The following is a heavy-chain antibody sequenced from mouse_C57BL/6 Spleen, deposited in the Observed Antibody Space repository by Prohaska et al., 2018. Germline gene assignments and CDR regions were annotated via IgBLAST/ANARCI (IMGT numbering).Heavy chain of an antibody. CDR1: GYSITSGYY. Sequence: DVQLQESGPGLVKPSQSLSLTCSVTGYSITSGYYWNWIRQFPGNKLEWMGYISYDGSNNYNPSLKNRISITRDTSKNQFFLKLNSVTTEDTATYYCARDYYGSRDYWGQGTTLTVSS. CDR2: ISYDGSN. CDR3: ARDYYGSRDY. D-gene: IGHD1-1*01. J-gene: IGHJ2*01. V-gene: IGHV3-6*01.